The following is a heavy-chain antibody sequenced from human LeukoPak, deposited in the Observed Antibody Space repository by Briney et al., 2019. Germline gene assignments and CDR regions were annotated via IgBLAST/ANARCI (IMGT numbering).Heavy chain of an antibody. CDR1: GLTVSFNY. CDR2: IYSGGST. CDR3: TKGETNPFDF. Sequence: PGGSLRLSCAASGLTVSFNYMSWVRQAPGKGPEWVSVIYSGGSTYYADSVKGRFTISRDNSKNTLYLQMNSLRAEDTAMYYCTKGETNPFDFWGQGTLVTVSS. J-gene: IGHJ4*02. V-gene: IGHV3-66*01.